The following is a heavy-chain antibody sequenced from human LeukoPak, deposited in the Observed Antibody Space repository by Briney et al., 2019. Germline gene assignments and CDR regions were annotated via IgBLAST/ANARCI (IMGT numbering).Heavy chain of an antibody. CDR1: GYSISSGYY. D-gene: IGHD6-13*01. CDR3: ARGGNIAAAGNNWFDP. J-gene: IGHJ5*02. Sequence: SETLSLTCTVSGYSISSGYYWGWIRQPPGKGLEWIGSIYHSGSTYYSPSLKSRVTISVDTSKNQFSLKLSSVTAADTAVYYCARGGNIAAAGNNWFDPWGQGTLVTVSS. V-gene: IGHV4-38-2*02. CDR2: IYHSGST.